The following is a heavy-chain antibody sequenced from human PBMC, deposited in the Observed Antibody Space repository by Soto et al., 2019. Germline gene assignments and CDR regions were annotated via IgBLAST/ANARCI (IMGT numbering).Heavy chain of an antibody. CDR2: ISYDGSNK. CDR3: ARDLDYYDSSGYYHYYYYGMDV. D-gene: IGHD3-22*01. V-gene: IGHV3-30*03. CDR1: GFTFSSYC. J-gene: IGHJ6*02. Sequence: GGALRLSCAASGFTFSSYCMHWVRQAPGKGLEWVAVISYDGSNKYYADSVKGRFTISRDNSKNTLYLQMNSLRAEDTAVYYCARDLDYYDSSGYYHYYYYGMDVWGQGTTVTVSS.